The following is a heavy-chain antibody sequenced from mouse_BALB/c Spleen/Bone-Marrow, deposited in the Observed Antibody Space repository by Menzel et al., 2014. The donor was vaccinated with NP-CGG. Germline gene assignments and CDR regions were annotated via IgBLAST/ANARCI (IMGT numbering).Heavy chain of an antibody. CDR2: INPSNGGT. CDR3: TRSRRAMDH. V-gene: IGHV1S81*02. Sequence: VQLQQSGAELVKPGASVKLSCKASGYTFTSYYMCWVKQRPGQGLEWIGEINPSNGGTNFNEKFKSKATLTVDKSPSTAHMSLSSLTSEDSAVYYCTRSRRAMDHWGQGTSVTVSS. D-gene: IGHD2-12*01. J-gene: IGHJ4*01. CDR1: GYTFTSYY.